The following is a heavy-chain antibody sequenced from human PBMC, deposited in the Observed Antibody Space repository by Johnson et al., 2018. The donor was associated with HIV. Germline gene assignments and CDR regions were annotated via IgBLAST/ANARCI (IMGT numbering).Heavy chain of an antibody. CDR3: ARDLVGAGGFDI. D-gene: IGHD1-26*01. J-gene: IGHJ3*02. Sequence: VQLVESGGGVIRPGGSLRLSCAASGFTFNDYGMSWVRQAPGKGLEWVSGINWNGANTRYADSVKGRFTISRDNVKNSLYLQMSSLRAEDTAFYYCARDLVGAGGFDIWGQGTMVTVSS. CDR1: GFTFNDYG. V-gene: IGHV3-20*04. CDR2: INWNGANT.